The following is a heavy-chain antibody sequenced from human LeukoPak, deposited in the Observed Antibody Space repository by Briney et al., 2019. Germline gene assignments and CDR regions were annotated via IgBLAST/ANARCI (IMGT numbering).Heavy chain of an antibody. CDR1: GFTFSSYE. CDR3: ATYLYQTLDY. CDR2: ISGSGSSI. Sequence: PGGSLRLSCAASGFTFSSYEMNWVHQAPGKGLEWVSYISGSGSSIYYADSVKGRFTISRDNAKKSLYLQMNSLRAEDTAVYYCATYLYQTLDYWGPGTLVTVSS. J-gene: IGHJ4*01. V-gene: IGHV3-48*03. D-gene: IGHD3-16*02.